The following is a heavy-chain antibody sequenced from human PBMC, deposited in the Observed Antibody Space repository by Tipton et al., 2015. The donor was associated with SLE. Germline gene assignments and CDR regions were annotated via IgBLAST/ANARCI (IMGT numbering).Heavy chain of an antibody. CDR3: ARQMAYYYGSGSYYNFDF. CDR1: GGSISSHY. V-gene: IGHV4-59*11. D-gene: IGHD3-10*01. J-gene: IGHJ4*02. Sequence: TLSLTCTVSGGSISSHYWSWIRQPPGKGLEWIGYIYYSGSTNYNPSLKSRVTTSVDTSKNQFSLKLSSVTAADTAVYYCARQMAYYYGSGSYYNFDFWGQGTLVTVSS. CDR2: IYYSGST.